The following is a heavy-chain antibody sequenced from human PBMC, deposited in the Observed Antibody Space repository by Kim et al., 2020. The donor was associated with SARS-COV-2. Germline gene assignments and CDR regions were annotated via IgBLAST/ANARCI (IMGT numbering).Heavy chain of an antibody. CDR1: GFTFSDYY. CDR3: ARAFGIAARPAFFDY. CDR2: ISSSGSTI. D-gene: IGHD6-6*01. Sequence: GGSLRLSCAASGFTFSDYYMSWIRQAPGKGLEWVSYISSSGSTIYYADSVKGRFTISRDNAKNSLYLQMNSLRAEDTAVYYCARAFGIAARPAFFDYWGQGTLVTVSS. J-gene: IGHJ4*02. V-gene: IGHV3-11*01.